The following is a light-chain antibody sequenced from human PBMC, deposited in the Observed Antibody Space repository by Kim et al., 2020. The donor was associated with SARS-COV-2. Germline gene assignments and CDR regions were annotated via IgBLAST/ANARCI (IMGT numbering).Light chain of an antibody. J-gene: IGKJ5*01. CDR1: QSVSSY. CDR3: QQRSNWPI. CDR2: DAS. Sequence: EIVLTQSPATLSLSPGVRATLSCRASQSVSSYLAWYQQKPEQAPRLLIYDASNRATGIPARFSGSGSGTDFTLTISSLEPEDFAVYYCQQRSNWPIFGQGTRLEIK. V-gene: IGKV3-11*01.